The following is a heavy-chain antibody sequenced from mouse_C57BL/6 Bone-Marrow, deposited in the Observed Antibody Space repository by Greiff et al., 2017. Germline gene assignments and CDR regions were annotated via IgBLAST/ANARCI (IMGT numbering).Heavy chain of an antibody. CDR2: IYPGDGDT. CDR1: GYAFSSSW. J-gene: IGHJ2*01. CDR3: ARSSRGY. V-gene: IGHV1-82*01. Sequence: QVQLKESGPELVKPGASVKISCKASGYAFSSSWMNWVKQRPGKGLEWIGRIYPGDGDTNYNGKFKGKATLTADKSSSTAYLQLSSLTSEDSAVYFCARSSRGYWGQGTTLTVSS.